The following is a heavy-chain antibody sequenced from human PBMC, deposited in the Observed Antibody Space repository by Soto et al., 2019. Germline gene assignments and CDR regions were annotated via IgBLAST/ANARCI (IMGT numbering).Heavy chain of an antibody. CDR1: GFSLTTSGVG. D-gene: IGHD3-22*01. CDR3: ARSPYYYDATGYSLWFDP. V-gene: IGHV2-5*02. J-gene: IGHJ5*02. Sequence: QITLRESGPTLVKPTQTLTLTCTFSGFSLTTSGVGVSWIRQPPGKALEWLALIYWDDDKRYSPSLESRLTITKDTSKNQVVLTMTNMDPVDTATYYCARSPYYYDATGYSLWFDPWGQGTLVTVSS. CDR2: IYWDDDK.